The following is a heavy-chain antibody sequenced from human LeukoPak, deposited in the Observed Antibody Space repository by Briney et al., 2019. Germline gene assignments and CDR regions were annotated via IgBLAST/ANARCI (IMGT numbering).Heavy chain of an antibody. V-gene: IGHV1-69*01. Sequence: WASVKVSCKASGGTFSSYAISWVRRAPGQGLEWMGGIIPIFGTANYAQKFQGRVTITSDESTSTAYMELSSLRSEDTAVYYCALRGAAVYYYYYMDVWGKGTTVTISS. CDR2: IIPIFGTA. J-gene: IGHJ6*03. CDR3: ALRGAAVYYYYYMDV. CDR1: GGTFSSYA.